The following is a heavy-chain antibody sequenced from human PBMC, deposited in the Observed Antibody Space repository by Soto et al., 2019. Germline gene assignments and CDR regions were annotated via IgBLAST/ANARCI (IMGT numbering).Heavy chain of an antibody. CDR1: GFSLSNYA. V-gene: IGHV3-23*01. D-gene: IGHD3-10*01. CDR2: ISGSGSNT. CDR3: AKGGITLVRGSFDY. Sequence: GGSLRLSCAVSGFSLSNYAMSWVRQAPGKGLEWVSAISGSGSNTYYIDSVKGRFTISRDRSKTTLFLQMNNLRAEDTAVYYCAKGGITLVRGSFDYWGQGA. J-gene: IGHJ4*02.